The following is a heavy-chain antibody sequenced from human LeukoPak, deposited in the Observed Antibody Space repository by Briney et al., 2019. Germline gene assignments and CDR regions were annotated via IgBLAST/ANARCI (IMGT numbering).Heavy chain of an antibody. J-gene: IGHJ4*02. CDR2: IDWDDDK. V-gene: IGHV2-70*11. CDR3: ARISKRVLDY. CDR1: GGSISSYYW. Sequence: TLSLTCTVSGGSISSYYWSWIRQPPGKALEWLARIDWDDDKYYSTSLKTRLTISKDTSKNQVVLTMTNMDPVDTATYYCARISKRVLDYWGQGTLVTVSS.